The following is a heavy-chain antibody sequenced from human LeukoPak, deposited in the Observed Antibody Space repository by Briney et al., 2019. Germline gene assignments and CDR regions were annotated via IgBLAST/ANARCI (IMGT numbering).Heavy chain of an antibody. D-gene: IGHD6-19*01. V-gene: IGHV4-59*01. CDR1: GGSISSYY. CDR2: IFYSGST. CDR3: ARGLAYSGGWGYWYFDL. Sequence: SETLSLTCTVSGGSISSYYWSWIRQPPGKGLEWIGYIFYSGSTNYNPSLKSRVTISVDTSKNQFSLKLSSVTAADTAVYYCARGLAYSGGWGYWYFDLWGRGTLVTVSS. J-gene: IGHJ2*01.